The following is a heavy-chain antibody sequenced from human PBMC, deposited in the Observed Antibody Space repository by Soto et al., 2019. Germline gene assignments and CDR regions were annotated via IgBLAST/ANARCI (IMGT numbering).Heavy chain of an antibody. CDR1: GGSISGGTYS. V-gene: IGHV4-30-2*01. J-gene: IGHJ4*02. D-gene: IGHD2-15*01. CDR2: IYHSGSF. CDR3: ARASGYCSGGTCFPFDY. Sequence: SETLSLTCAVSGGSISGGTYSWNWIRQPPGKGLEWIGYIYHSGSFYYNPSLKSRVTISIDRSKNQFSLNLSSVTATDTAVYYCARASGYCSGGTCFPFDYWGRGTLVTVSS.